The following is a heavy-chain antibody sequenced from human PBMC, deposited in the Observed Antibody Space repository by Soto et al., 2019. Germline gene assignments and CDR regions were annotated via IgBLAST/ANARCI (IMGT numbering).Heavy chain of an antibody. V-gene: IGHV1-69*01. CDR3: VRGGGWYSSGWWES. J-gene: IGHJ5*02. CDR2: IIPIFGTA. D-gene: IGHD6-19*01. CDR1: GGTFSSYA. Sequence: QVQLVQSGAEVKKPGSSVKVSCKASGGTFSSYAISWVRQAPGQGLEWMGGIIPIFGTANYAQKFQGRVTITADETTSTAYMGLSSLRSEDTAVYYCVRGGGWYSSGWWESWGQGTLVTVSS.